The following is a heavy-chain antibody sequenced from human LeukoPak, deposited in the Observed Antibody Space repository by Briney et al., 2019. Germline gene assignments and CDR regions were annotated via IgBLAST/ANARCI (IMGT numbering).Heavy chain of an antibody. CDR2: IKQDGSEK. V-gene: IGHV3-7*01. Sequence: PGGSLRLSCATSGFTFSAYWMSWVRQAPGKGLEWVADIKQDGSEKYYLDSVRGRFTISRDNAKNSLYLQVNSLRVEDTAVYYCARVGTSGWPTGGDYWGQGTLVTVSS. CDR1: GFTFSAYW. D-gene: IGHD6-19*01. CDR3: ARVGTSGWPTGGDY. J-gene: IGHJ4*02.